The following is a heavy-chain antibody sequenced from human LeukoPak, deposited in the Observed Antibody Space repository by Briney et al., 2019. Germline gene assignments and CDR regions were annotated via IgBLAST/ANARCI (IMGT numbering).Heavy chain of an antibody. D-gene: IGHD3-10*01. Sequence: GSLRLSCAASGLTVSSNSMSWIRQPPGKGLEWIGSIYYSGNTYYNASLKSQVSISIDTSKNQFSLRLTSVTAADTAVYYCARGGPYYYGSGSYRYYYYMDVWGKGTTVTISS. CDR2: IYYSGNT. V-gene: IGHV4-59*02. CDR3: ARGGPYYYGSGSYRYYYYMDV. J-gene: IGHJ6*03. CDR1: GLTVSSNS.